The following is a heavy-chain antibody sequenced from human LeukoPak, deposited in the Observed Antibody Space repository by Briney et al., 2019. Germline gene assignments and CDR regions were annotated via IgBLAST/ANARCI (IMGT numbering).Heavy chain of an antibody. CDR3: ARDLWDSNSYYYGMDV. CDR2: FSSSSSSI. CDR1: GFTFVTVS. V-gene: IGHV3-48*04. Sequence: GGSLRLSCAASGFTFVTVSLTWFGRAPGKGREWFSYFSSSSSSIYYADSVKGRFTISRDNAKNSLYLQMNSLRAEDTAVYYCARDLWDSNSYYYGMDVWGQGTTVTVSS. J-gene: IGHJ6*02. D-gene: IGHD1-26*01.